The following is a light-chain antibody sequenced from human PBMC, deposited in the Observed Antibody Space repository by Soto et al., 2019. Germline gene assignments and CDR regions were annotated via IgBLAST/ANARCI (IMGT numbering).Light chain of an antibody. CDR2: DTS. CDR3: LQHNSYPYT. J-gene: IGKJ5*01. CDR1: QDISRL. Sequence: DVQMTQSPSAMSASVGDRVTITCRASQDISRLVAWFQQKPGKAPERLIYDTSTLQVGVPSRFSGGGSGTEFTLAISGLQPEDFETYYCLQHNSYPYTFGQGTRLEIK. V-gene: IGKV1-17*03.